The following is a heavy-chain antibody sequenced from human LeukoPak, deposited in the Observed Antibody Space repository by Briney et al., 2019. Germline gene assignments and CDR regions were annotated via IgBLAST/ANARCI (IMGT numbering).Heavy chain of an antibody. CDR1: GGSISSGSYY. J-gene: IGHJ5*02. Sequence: SETLSLTXTVSGGSISSGSYYWSWIRQPAGKGLEWSGRIYTSGSTNYNPSLKSRVTISVDTSKNQFSLKLSSVTAADTAVYYCARSPSRGIPVVNWFDPWGQGTLVTVSS. CDR2: IYTSGST. D-gene: IGHD2-15*01. V-gene: IGHV4-61*02. CDR3: ARSPSRGIPVVNWFDP.